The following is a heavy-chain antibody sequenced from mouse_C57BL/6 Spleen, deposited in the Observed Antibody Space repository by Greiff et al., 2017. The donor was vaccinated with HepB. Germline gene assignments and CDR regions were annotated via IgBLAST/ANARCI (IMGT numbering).Heavy chain of an antibody. D-gene: IGHD2-4*01. CDR1: GYTFTNYW. CDR2: IYPGGGYT. Sequence: VQLQQSGAELVRPGTSVKMSCKASGYTFTNYWIGWAKQRPGHGLEWIGDIYPGGGYTNYNEKFKGKATLTADKSSSTAYMQFSSLTSEDSAIYYCARGRLTWYFDVWGTGTTVTVSS. CDR3: ARGRLTWYFDV. J-gene: IGHJ1*03. V-gene: IGHV1-63*01.